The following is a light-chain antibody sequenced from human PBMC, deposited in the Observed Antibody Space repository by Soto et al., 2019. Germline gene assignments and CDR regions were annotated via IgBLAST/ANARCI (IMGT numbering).Light chain of an antibody. CDR2: SAS. V-gene: IGKV3-15*01. J-gene: IGKJ2*01. CDR1: QSISTE. CDR3: QQGHNCPLT. Sequence: EIAMTQSPATLSVSPGERATLSCRASQSISTELAWYQQIPGQPPRLLIYSASTRATGVPARFTGSGSGSECTLTISGLQSEDCAIYYCQQGHNCPLTFGQGTRLEI.